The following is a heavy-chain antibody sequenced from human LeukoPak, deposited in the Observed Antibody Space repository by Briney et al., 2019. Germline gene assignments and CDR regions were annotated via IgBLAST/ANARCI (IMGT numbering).Heavy chain of an antibody. CDR3: AKSPGIAVAGPFGY. Sequence: GGSLRLSCAASGFTFSSYGMHWVRQAPGKGLEWVAVIWYDGSNKYYADSVKGRFTISRDNSKNTLYLQMNSLRAEDTAVYYCAKSPGIAVAGPFGYWGQGTLVTVSS. CDR1: GFTFSSYG. J-gene: IGHJ4*02. V-gene: IGHV3-33*06. CDR2: IWYDGSNK. D-gene: IGHD6-19*01.